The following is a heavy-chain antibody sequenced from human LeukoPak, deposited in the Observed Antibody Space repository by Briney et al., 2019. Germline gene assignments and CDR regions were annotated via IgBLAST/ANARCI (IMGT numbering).Heavy chain of an antibody. Sequence: SETLSLTCDVSGASITDYYWSWIRQSAGKRLEWIGRIYPTGSTSYKTSLRTRLTISLDTSKNQVSLKLRSVTAADTAVYYCARGGIAVAIDYWGQGTLVTVSS. CDR1: GASITDYY. V-gene: IGHV4-4*07. J-gene: IGHJ4*02. D-gene: IGHD6-19*01. CDR3: ARGGIAVAIDY. CDR2: IYPTGST.